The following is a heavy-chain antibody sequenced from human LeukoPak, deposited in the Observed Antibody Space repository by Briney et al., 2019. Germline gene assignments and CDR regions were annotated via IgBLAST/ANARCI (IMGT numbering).Heavy chain of an antibody. CDR3: VTYYYGSSAPKRNY. J-gene: IGHJ4*02. CDR1: GGSFSDYF. Sequence: MASETLSLTCAVYGGSFSDYFRSWIRQPPGKGLEWIGEISHSGSTTYNPSLRSRVTISGDTSKKQFSLKLSSVTAADTAVYYCVTYYYGSSAPKRNYWGQGILVTVSS. V-gene: IGHV4-34*01. D-gene: IGHD3-22*01. CDR2: ISHSGST.